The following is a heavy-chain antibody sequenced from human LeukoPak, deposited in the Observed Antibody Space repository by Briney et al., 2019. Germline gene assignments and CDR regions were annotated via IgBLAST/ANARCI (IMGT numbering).Heavy chain of an antibody. CDR3: ARGGGSGRGNWFDP. CDR1: GGSIATYY. D-gene: IGHD3-10*01. V-gene: IGHV4-4*07. CDR2: LYPSGST. J-gene: IGHJ5*02. Sequence: SETLSLTCTVSGGSIATYYWSWIRQPAGKGLEWIGRLYPSGSTNYNPSLKSRITLSMDTSKNQFSLRLSSVTAADTAVYYCARGGGSGRGNWFDPWGQGSLVIVSS.